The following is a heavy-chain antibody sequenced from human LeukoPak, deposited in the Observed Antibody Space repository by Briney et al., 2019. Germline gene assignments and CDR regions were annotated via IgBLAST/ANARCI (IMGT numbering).Heavy chain of an antibody. CDR3: ARERVLYSSSWYVSGWFDP. Sequence: SETLSLTCAVYGGSFSGYYWIWIRQPPGKGLEWIGEINHSGGTNYNPSLKSRVTISVDTSKNQFSLKLSSVTAADTAVYYCARERVLYSSSWYVSGWFDPWGQGTLVTVSS. V-gene: IGHV4-34*01. J-gene: IGHJ5*02. CDR1: GGSFSGYY. D-gene: IGHD6-13*01. CDR2: INHSGGT.